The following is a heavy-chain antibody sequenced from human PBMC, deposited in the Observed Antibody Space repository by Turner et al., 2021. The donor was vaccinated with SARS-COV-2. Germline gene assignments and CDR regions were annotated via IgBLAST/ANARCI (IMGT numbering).Heavy chain of an antibody. V-gene: IGHV5-51*01. Sequence: EVQLVQSGAEVKKHGESLKISCQGSGYLFTNYWIGWVRQMPGKGLEWKGIIYPDDSDTRYSPSFQGQVTISADKSISTAYLQLSSLKASDTAMYYCARRTMAYSSGWYIDSGMDVWGQGTTVTFSS. CDR1: GYLFTNYW. CDR3: ARRTMAYSSGWYIDSGMDV. D-gene: IGHD6-19*01. CDR2: IYPDDSDT. J-gene: IGHJ6*02.